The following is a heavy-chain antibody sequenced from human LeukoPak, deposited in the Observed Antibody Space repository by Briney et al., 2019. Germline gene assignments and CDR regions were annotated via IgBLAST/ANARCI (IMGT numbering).Heavy chain of an antibody. CDR3: ARLSGYSYGYGLVDY. Sequence: PGGSLRLSCAASGFSFSDYFISWIRQAPGKGLEWVSSIGSSGSIIYYADSVKGRFTISRDNAKNSLYLQMNSLRAEDTAVYHCARLSGYSYGYGLVDYWGQGTLVTVSS. D-gene: IGHD5-18*01. V-gene: IGHV3-11*04. CDR1: GFSFSDYF. J-gene: IGHJ4*02. CDR2: IGSSGSII.